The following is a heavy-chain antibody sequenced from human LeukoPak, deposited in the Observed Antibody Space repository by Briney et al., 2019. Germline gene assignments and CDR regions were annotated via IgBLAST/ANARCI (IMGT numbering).Heavy chain of an antibody. D-gene: IGHD5-18*01. Sequence: GASVKVSCKASGYTFTSYGISWVRQAPGRGLEWMGWISAYNGNTNYAQKLQGRVTMTTDTSTSTAYMELRSLRSDDTAVYYCARGGRGYSYGYYYYYMDVWGKGTTVTVSS. J-gene: IGHJ6*03. CDR3: ARGGRGYSYGYYYYYMDV. V-gene: IGHV1-18*01. CDR1: GYTFTSYG. CDR2: ISAYNGNT.